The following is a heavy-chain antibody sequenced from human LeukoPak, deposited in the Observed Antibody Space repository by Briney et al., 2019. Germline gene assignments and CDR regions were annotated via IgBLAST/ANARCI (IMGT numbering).Heavy chain of an antibody. CDR2: INVDGSST. CDR1: GFSFSTYW. CDR3: AREWSAYGDYVWPVDY. V-gene: IGHV3-74*01. J-gene: IGHJ4*02. D-gene: IGHD4-17*01. Sequence: GGSLRLSCAASGFSFSTYWMHWVGQAPGKGLVWVSRINVDGSSTNYADSVKGRFTISRDNAKNTLYLQMNSLRAGDTALYYCAREWSAYGDYVWPVDYWGQGTLVTVSS.